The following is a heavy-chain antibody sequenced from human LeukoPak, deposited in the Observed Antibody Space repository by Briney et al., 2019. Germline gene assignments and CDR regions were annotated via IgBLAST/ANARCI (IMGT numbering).Heavy chain of an antibody. D-gene: IGHD3-22*01. J-gene: IGHJ6*02. CDR2: IIPIFGTA. V-gene: IGHV1-69*13. Sequence: ASVKVSCKASGYTFTSYGISWVRQAPGQGLEWMGGIIPIFGTANYAQKFQGRVTITADESTSTAYMELSSLRSEDTAVYYCARDASSAYYYYGMDVWGQGTTVTVSS. CDR3: ARDASSAYYYYGMDV. CDR1: GYTFTSYG.